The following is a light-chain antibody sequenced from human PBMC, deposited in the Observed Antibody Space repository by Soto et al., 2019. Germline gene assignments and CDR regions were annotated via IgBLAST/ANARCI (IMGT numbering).Light chain of an antibody. Sequence: QSALTQPRSVSGSPGQSVTISCTGTSSDVGGYNYVSWYQQHPGKAPKLMIYDVSKRPSGVPDRFSGSKSGNTASLTISGLQAEDEADYYSCSYAGSYQKVFGTGTKVTVL. J-gene: IGLJ1*01. CDR1: SSDVGGYNY. V-gene: IGLV2-11*01. CDR3: CSYAGSYQKV. CDR2: DVS.